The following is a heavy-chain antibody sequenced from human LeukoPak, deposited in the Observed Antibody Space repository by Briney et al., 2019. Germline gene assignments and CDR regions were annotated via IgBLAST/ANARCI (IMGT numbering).Heavy chain of an antibody. V-gene: IGHV4-4*07. CDR2: IYTSGST. J-gene: IGHJ4*02. D-gene: IGHD5-18*01. CDR3: ASEGYSYGQHYDY. CDR1: GGSISSYY. Sequence: PSETLSLTCTVSGGSISSYYWSWIRQPAGKGLEWLRRIYTSGSTNYNPSLKSRVTMSVDTSKTQFSLKLSSVTAADTAVYYCASEGYSYGQHYDYWGQGTLVTVSS.